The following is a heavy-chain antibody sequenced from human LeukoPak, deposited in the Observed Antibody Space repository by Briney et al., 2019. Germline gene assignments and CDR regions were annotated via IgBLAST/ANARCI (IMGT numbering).Heavy chain of an antibody. J-gene: IGHJ4*02. D-gene: IGHD3-22*01. V-gene: IGHV3-23*01. CDR3: AKASAMIVVVSKHFDY. Sequence: GGSLRLSCAASGFTFSSYAMHWVRQAPGKGLEWVSGISGSGGATYYADSVKGRFTISRDNSKNTLYLQMNSLRAEDTAVYYCAKASAMIVVVSKHFDYWGQGTLVTVSS. CDR1: GFTFSSYA. CDR2: ISGSGGAT.